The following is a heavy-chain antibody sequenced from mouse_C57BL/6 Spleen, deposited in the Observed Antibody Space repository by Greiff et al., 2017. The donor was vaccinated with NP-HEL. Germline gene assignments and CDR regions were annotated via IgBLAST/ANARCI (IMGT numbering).Heavy chain of an antibody. Sequence: QVQLQQPGAELVMPGASVKLSCKASGYTFTSYWMHWVKQRPGQGLEWIGEIDPSDSYTNYNQKFKGKSTLTVDTSSSTAYMQLSSLTSEDSAVYYCARHSTTVVARGAMDYWGQGTSVTVSS. D-gene: IGHD1-1*01. CDR1: GYTFTSYW. CDR2: IDPSDSYT. V-gene: IGHV1-69*01. CDR3: ARHSTTVVARGAMDY. J-gene: IGHJ4*01.